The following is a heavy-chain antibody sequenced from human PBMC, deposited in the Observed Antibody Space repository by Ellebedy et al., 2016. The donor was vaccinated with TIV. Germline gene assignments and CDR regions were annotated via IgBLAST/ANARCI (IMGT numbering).Heavy chain of an antibody. J-gene: IGHJ6*02. CDR3: ARGGARYGSGSYQDYYYGMDV. V-gene: IGHV4-34*01. Sequence: SETLSLTCAVYGGSFSGYYWSWIRQPPGKGLEWIGEINHSGSTNYNPSLKSRVTISVDTSKNQFSLKLSSVTAADTAVYYCARGGARYGSGSYQDYYYGMDVWGQGTTVTVSS. D-gene: IGHD3-10*01. CDR2: INHSGST. CDR1: GGSFSGYY.